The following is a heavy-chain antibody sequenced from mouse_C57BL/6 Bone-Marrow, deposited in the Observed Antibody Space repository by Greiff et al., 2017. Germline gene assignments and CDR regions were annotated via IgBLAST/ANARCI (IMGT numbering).Heavy chain of an antibody. V-gene: IGHV1-64*01. CDR1: GYTFTSYW. J-gene: IGHJ1*03. CDR2: IHPNSGST. Sequence: QVQLQQPGAELVKPGASVKLSCKASGYTFTSYWMHWVKQRPGQGLEWIGMIHPNSGSTNYNEKFKSKATLTVDKSSSTAYMQLSSLTSEDSAVYYCARANVTTGVAETAYGYFDVGGRGTAITVSS. D-gene: IGHD1-1*01. CDR3: ARANVTTGVAETAYGYFDV.